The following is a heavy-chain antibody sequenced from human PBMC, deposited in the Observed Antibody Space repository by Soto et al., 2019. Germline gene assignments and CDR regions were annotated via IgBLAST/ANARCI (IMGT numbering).Heavy chain of an antibody. J-gene: IGHJ6*02. Sequence: SETLSLTCAVSGGSISSSNWWSWVRQPPGKGLEWIGEIYHSGSTNYNPSLKSRVTISVDKSKNQFSLKLSSVTAADTAVYYCARGNRYYPLGYHYGMDVWGQGTTVTVAS. CDR1: GGSISSSNW. CDR3: ARGNRYYPLGYHYGMDV. CDR2: IYHSGST. D-gene: IGHD3-22*01. V-gene: IGHV4-4*02.